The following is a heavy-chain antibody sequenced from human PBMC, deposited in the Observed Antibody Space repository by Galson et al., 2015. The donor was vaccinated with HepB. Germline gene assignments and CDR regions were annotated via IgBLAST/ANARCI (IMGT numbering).Heavy chain of an antibody. Sequence: SVKVSCKASGYTFTSYAMNWVRQAPGQGLGWMGWINTNTGNPTYAQGFTGRFVFSLDTSVSTAYLQISSLKAEDTAVYYCASSIVGATSPYDYWGQGTLVTVSS. CDR1: GYTFTSYA. J-gene: IGHJ4*02. V-gene: IGHV7-4-1*02. CDR3: ASSIVGATSPYDY. CDR2: INTNTGNP. D-gene: IGHD1-26*01.